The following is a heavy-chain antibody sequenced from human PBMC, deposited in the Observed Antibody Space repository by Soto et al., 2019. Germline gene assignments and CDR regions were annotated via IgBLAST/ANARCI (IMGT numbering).Heavy chain of an antibody. J-gene: IGHJ6*03. CDR1: GGSISSGGYY. V-gene: IGHV4-31*03. D-gene: IGHD3-16*01. CDR2: IYYSGST. Sequence: SETLSLTCTVSGGSISSGGYYWSWIRQHPGKGLEWIGYIYYSGSTYYNPSLKSRVTISVDTSKNQFSLKLSSVTAADTAVYYCARDSLQNLALYYYCYMDVWGKGTTGTVFS. CDR3: ARDSLQNLALYYYCYMDV.